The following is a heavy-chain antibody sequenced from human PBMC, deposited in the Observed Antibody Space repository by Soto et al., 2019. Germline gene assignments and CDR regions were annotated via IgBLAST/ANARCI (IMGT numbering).Heavy chain of an antibody. J-gene: IGHJ4*02. V-gene: IGHV1-46*01. CDR1: GYTFTSYY. Sequence: GASVKVSCKASGYTFTSYYMHWVRQAPGQGIEWMGIINPSGGSTSYAQKFQGRVTMTGDTSTSTAYMELSSLRSEDTAVYYCAAANFRTRSYYDSSGYLEYWGQGPRVTVSS. CDR2: INPSGGST. CDR3: AAANFRTRSYYDSSGYLEY. D-gene: IGHD3-22*01.